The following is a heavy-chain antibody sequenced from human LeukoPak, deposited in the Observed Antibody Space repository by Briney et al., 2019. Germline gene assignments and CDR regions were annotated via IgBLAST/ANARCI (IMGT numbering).Heavy chain of an antibody. CDR2: IYYSGST. V-gene: IGHV4-59*08. CDR1: GVSISSYY. CDR3: ARGEYDYVWGSYRGIDY. Sequence: KPSETLSLTCTVSGVSISSYYWSWIRQPPGKGLEWIGYIYYSGSTNYNPSLKSRVTISVDTSKNQFSLKLSSVTVADTAVYYCARGEYDYVWGSYRGIDYWGQGTLVTVSS. D-gene: IGHD3-16*02. J-gene: IGHJ4*02.